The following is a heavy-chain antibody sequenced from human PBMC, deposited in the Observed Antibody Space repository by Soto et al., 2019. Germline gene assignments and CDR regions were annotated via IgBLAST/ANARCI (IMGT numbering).Heavy chain of an antibody. CDR3: ARVVLSITRGAFDA. J-gene: IGHJ3*01. Sequence: QVHLQESGPGLVKPSGTLSLTCAVSGDSISSSHWWTWVRQSPGKGLEYIGEISHSGTANSNPSLKSRVTLSVDKSKNHFPLTLTSVTAADTAVYYCARVVLSITRGAFDAWGQGTPVTVSP. CDR1: GDSISSSHW. D-gene: IGHD1-20*01. V-gene: IGHV4-4*02. CDR2: ISHSGTA.